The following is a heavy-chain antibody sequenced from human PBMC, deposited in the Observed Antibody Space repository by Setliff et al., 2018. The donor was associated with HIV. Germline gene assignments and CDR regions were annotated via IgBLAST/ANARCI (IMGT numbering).Heavy chain of an antibody. D-gene: IGHD6-13*01. CDR3: ARIGSGWSVGWFDP. V-gene: IGHV4-38-2*02. CDR1: GSSISSNYY. CDR2: IDASANT. Sequence: SETLSLTCTVSGSSISSNYYWAWIRQAPGKGLEWIGCIDASANTYYIPSLKSRATISIDTSKNQLSLKLRSVTAADTAVYYCARIGSGWSVGWFDPWGQGTLVT. J-gene: IGHJ5*02.